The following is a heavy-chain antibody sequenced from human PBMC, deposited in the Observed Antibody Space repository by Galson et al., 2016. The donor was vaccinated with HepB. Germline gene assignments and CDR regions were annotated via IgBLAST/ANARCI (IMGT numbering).Heavy chain of an antibody. CDR2: IIPNFRTA. J-gene: IGHJ6*02. CDR3: AVGYGGFYYYSMDV. CDR1: GGTLSRYA. V-gene: IGHV1-69*13. D-gene: IGHD5-18*01. Sequence: SVKVSCKASGGTLSRYAISWVRQAPGQGLEWMGGIIPNFRTANYAQKFQDTVTITADDCTAYMELSRLRSEDTAVYYCAVGYGGFYYYSMDVWGQGTTVTVSS.